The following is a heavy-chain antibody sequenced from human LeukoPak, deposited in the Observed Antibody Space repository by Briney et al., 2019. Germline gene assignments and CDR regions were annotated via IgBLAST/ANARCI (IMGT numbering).Heavy chain of an antibody. Sequence: PSETLSLTRAVSVGSFSGYYWSWIRQPPGKGLEGIGEINHSGSTNYNPSLKRRGTISVDTSKNQVSPKLSSVTTADTAVYHCAREVRSYYYYYMDVWGKGTTVTVSS. CDR1: VGSFSGYY. CDR2: INHSGST. D-gene: IGHD4-17*01. V-gene: IGHV4-34*01. J-gene: IGHJ6*03. CDR3: AREVRSYYYYYMDV.